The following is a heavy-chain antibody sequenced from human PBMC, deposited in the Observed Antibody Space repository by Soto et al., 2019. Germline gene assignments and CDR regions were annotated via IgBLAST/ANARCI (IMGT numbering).Heavy chain of an antibody. CDR3: ARSRSYYVEDFQK. CDR1: GGSISSGGYY. D-gene: IGHD1-26*01. CDR2: IYYSGST. V-gene: IGHV4-31*03. J-gene: IGHJ1*01. Sequence: SETLSLTCTVSGGSISSGGYYWSWIRQHPGKGLEWIGYIYYSGSTYYNPSLKSRVTISRATSKNQFCLKLSSVTAADTAVYYCARSRSYYVEDFQKWGQGTLVTVSS.